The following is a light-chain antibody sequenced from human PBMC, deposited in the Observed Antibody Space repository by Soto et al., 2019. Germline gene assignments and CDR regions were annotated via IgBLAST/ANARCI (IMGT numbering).Light chain of an antibody. J-gene: IGKJ5*01. V-gene: IGKV3-15*01. CDR3: QQYNNWPPIT. CDR2: GAS. CDR1: ESVRTN. Sequence: EIVMTQSPATLSVSPGERSTLFYRFSESVRTNLAWYQQKPGQAPRLLIYGASTRATGIPARFSGSGSGTEFTLTISSLQSEDFAVYYCQQYNNWPPITFGQGTRLEI.